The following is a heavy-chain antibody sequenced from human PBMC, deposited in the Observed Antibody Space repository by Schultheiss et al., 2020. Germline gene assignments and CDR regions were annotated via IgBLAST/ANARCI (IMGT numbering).Heavy chain of an antibody. CDR3: ARGEGSSVTNWFDP. CDR2: IYYSGST. J-gene: IGHJ5*02. D-gene: IGHD6-6*01. CDR1: GGSISSGGYY. Sequence: SETLSLTCTVSGGSISSGGYYWSWIRQHPGKGLEWIGYIYYSGSTYYNPSLKSLVTISVDTSKNQFSLKLSSVTAADTAVYYCARGEGSSVTNWFDPWGQGTLVTVSS. V-gene: IGHV4-31*01.